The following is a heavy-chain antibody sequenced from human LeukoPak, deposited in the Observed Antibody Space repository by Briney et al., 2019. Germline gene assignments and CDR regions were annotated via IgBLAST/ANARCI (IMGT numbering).Heavy chain of an antibody. J-gene: IGHJ6*03. CDR3: ARLHKPNYYYYYYMNV. V-gene: IGHV4-59*08. Sequence: PSETLSLTCSVSDDSITMYYWTWIRQPPGKGLEWIGYVDHTGSTNFNPSLNGRVTISVDTSKNQFSLKLSSVTAADTAVYYCARLHKPNYYYYYYMNVWGKGTTVTISS. CDR2: VDHTGST. CDR1: DDSITMYY.